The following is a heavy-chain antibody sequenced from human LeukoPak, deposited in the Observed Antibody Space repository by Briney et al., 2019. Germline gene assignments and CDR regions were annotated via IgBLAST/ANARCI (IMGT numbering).Heavy chain of an antibody. CDR3: ARDRAVKARIGGMDV. D-gene: IGHD5-24*01. CDR2: ISESSSHT. V-gene: IGHV3-21*06. J-gene: IGHJ6*02. Sequence: PGGSLRLSCAASGFTFSSYAMSWVRQAPGKGLQWVSYISESSSHTYYADSVKGRFTISRDNAKNSLYLQMNSLRVEDTGIYYCARDRAVKARIGGMDVWGQGTTVIVSS. CDR1: GFTFSSYA.